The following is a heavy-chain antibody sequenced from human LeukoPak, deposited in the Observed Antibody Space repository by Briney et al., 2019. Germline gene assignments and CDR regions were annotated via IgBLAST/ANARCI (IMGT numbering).Heavy chain of an antibody. CDR1: GGSISSYF. V-gene: IGHV4-34*01. CDR2: INHSGST. D-gene: IGHD2-2*01. CDR3: ARGSVNYCSSTSCSGAFDI. Sequence: SETLTLTCTVSGGSISSYFWIWIRQPPGKGLEWIGEINHSGSTNYNPSLKSRVTISVDTSKNQFSLKLSSVTAADTAVYYCARGSVNYCSSTSCSGAFDIWGQGTMVTVSS. J-gene: IGHJ3*02.